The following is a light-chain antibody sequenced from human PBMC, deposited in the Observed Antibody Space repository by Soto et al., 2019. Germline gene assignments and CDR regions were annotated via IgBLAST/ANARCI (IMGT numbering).Light chain of an antibody. J-gene: IGKJ5*01. CDR2: GAS. Sequence: EIVLTQSPGTLSLSPGGRATLSCRASQSVSRRLAWYQHRPGQSPRLLISGASMRASGVPVRFSGSGSGTDFTLTISRLEPEDFAVYYCQHYGETPITFGLATRLEV. CDR3: QHYGETPIT. V-gene: IGKV3-20*01. CDR1: QSVSRR.